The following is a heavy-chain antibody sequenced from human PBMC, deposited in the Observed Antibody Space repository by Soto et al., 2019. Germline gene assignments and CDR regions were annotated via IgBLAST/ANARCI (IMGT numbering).Heavy chain of an antibody. CDR3: SAGGVLPRYY. D-gene: IGHD2-15*01. CDR1: GGSISSGGDS. J-gene: IGHJ4*02. CDR2: IYHSGST. Sequence: QLQLQESGSGLVKPSQTLSLTSAVSGGSISSGGDSWSWIGQPPGKGLEWIGYIYHSGSTYYNPSPKRRVTISVGSSNNQFSLKLSSVTAAEAAVDYCSAGGVLPRYYWGQGTLVTVSS. V-gene: IGHV4-30-2*01.